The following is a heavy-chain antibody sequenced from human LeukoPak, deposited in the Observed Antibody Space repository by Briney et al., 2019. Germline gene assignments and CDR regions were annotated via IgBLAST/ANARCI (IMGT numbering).Heavy chain of an antibody. J-gene: IGHJ4*02. CDR2: IYYSGST. Sequence: KTSETLSLTCTVAGGSISSYYWSWIRQPPGKGLEWIGYIYYSGSTNYNPSLKSRVTISVDTSKNQFSLKLSSVTAADTAVYYCASRKFSGYSPFDYWGQGTLVTVSS. CDR1: GGSISSYY. D-gene: IGHD3-22*01. CDR3: ASRKFSGYSPFDY. V-gene: IGHV4-59*08.